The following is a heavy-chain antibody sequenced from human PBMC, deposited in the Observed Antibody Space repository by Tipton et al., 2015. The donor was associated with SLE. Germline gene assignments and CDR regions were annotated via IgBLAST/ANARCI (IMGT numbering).Heavy chain of an antibody. D-gene: IGHD4-17*01. V-gene: IGHV4-61*09. CDR3: ARDHGEGYFDY. J-gene: IGHJ4*02. CDR1: GGSISSSSYY. Sequence: TLSLTCTVSGGSISSSSYYWSWIRQPPGKGLEWIGYIYTSGSTNYNPSLKSRVTISVDTSKNQFSLKLSSVTAADTAVYYCARDHGEGYFDYWGQGTLVTVSS. CDR2: IYTSGST.